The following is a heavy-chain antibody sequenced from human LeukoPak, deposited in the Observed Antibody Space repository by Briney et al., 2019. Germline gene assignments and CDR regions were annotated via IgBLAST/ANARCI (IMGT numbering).Heavy chain of an antibody. CDR2: ISYDGSNK. CDR1: GFTFSSYA. CDR3: ARDKVRTVMTTVVTHFMDY. V-gene: IGHV3-30*04. D-gene: IGHD4-23*01. J-gene: IGHJ4*02. Sequence: PGGSLRLSCAASGFTFSSYAMHWVRQAPGKGLEWVAVISYDGSNKYYADSVKGRFTISRDNSKNTLYLQMNSLRAEDTAVYYCARDKVRTVMTTVVTHFMDYWGQGTLVTVSS.